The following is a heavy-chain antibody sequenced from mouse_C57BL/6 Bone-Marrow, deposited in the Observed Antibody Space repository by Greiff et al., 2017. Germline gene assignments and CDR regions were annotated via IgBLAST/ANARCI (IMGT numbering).Heavy chain of an antibody. CDR2: IDPENGDT. CDR1: GFNIKDDY. J-gene: IGHJ3*01. Sequence: VQLQQSGAELVRPGASVKLSCTASGFNIKDDYMHWVKQRPEQGLEWIGWIDPENGDTEYAAKFQGKATLTADTSSNTAYMQLGSLTSEDTAVYYCTCGWADCYGSSYGFAYWGQGTLVTVSA. V-gene: IGHV14-4*01. D-gene: IGHD1-1*01. CDR3: TCGWADCYGSSYGFAY.